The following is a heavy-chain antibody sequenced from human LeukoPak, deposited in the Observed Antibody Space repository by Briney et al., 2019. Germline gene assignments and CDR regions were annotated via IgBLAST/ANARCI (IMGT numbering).Heavy chain of an antibody. CDR1: GYSFTIYW. V-gene: IGHV5-51*01. Sequence: GESLKTSCKASGYSFTIYWIGWVRQMPGKGLEWMGIIYPGDSDTRYSPSFQGQDTISADKSIRTAYLQWSSLKASDTAMYYCARREGSSWSYHFDYWGQGTLVTVSS. CDR3: ARREGSSWSYHFDY. CDR2: IYPGDSDT. D-gene: IGHD6-13*01. J-gene: IGHJ4*02.